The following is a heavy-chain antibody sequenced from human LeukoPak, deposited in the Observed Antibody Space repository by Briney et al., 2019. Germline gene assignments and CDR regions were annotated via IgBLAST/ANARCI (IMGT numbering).Heavy chain of an antibody. D-gene: IGHD5-24*01. CDR2: IYYSGST. V-gene: IGHV4-59*01. J-gene: IGHJ6*03. CDR1: GGSISSYY. CDR3: ARGLWDGYNSHYYYYMDV. Sequence: SETLSLTCTVSGGSISSYYWSWIRQPPGKGLEWIVYIYYSGSTNYNPSLKSRVTISVDTSKNQFSLKLSSVTAADTAVYYCARGLWDGYNSHYYYYMDVWGKGTTVTISS.